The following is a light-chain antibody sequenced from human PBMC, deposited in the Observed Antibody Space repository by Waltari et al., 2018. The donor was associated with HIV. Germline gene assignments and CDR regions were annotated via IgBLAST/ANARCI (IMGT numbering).Light chain of an antibody. Sequence: QSALTQPASVSGSPGQSTPISCTGTSSDIGPYEYVSWYRQHPDKAPQLLIYDVFYRPSGVSHRFSGSKSGNTASLTISGLQAEDEAVYSCSSYTTTNTIIFGGGTKLTVL. CDR1: SSDIGPYEY. CDR2: DVF. V-gene: IGLV2-14*03. J-gene: IGLJ2*01. CDR3: SSYTTTNTII.